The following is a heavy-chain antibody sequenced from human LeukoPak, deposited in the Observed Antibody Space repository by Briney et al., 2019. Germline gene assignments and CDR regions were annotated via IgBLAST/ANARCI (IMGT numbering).Heavy chain of an antibody. CDR2: IRYDGSNK. CDR3: AKDLGYSSSWSCFDY. D-gene: IGHD6-13*01. CDR1: GFTFSSYG. V-gene: IGHV3-30*02. J-gene: IGHJ4*02. Sequence: PGGSLRLSCAASGFTFSSYGMHWVRQAPCKGLEWVAFIRYDGSNKYYADSVKGRFTISRDNSKNTLYLQMNSLRAEDTAVYYCAKDLGYSSSWSCFDYWGQGTLVTVSS.